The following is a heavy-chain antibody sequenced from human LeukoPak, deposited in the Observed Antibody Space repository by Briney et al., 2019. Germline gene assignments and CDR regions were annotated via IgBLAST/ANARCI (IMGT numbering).Heavy chain of an antibody. J-gene: IGHJ5*02. CDR1: GFSFEDYG. CDR2: MSSDSNHI. Sequence: PGGSLRLSCAASGFSFEDYGMHRVRHVPGKGLEWVSGMSSDSNHIDYADPVKGRFTISRDNANNYLYLQMNSLRPEDTGLYYCVRSRVRGDHFDPWGQGTLVTVPS. V-gene: IGHV3-9*01. CDR3: VRSRVRGDHFDP. D-gene: IGHD3-10*01.